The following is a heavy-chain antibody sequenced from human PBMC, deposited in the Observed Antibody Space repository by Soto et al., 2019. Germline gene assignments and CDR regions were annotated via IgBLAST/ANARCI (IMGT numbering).Heavy chain of an antibody. J-gene: IGHJ6*02. CDR2: ISSNGGST. CDR1: GFTFSSYA. V-gene: IGHV3-64*01. CDR3: ARGPYGMDV. Sequence: EVQLVESGGGLVQPGGSLRLSCAASGFTFSSYAMHWVRQAPGKGLEYVSAISSNGGSTYYANSVKGRFTISRDNSKNKLYLQMGSLRAEDMAVYYCARGPYGMDVWGQGTTVTVSS.